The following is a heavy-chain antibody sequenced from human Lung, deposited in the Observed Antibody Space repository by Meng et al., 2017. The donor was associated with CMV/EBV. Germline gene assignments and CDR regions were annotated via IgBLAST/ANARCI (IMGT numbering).Heavy chain of an antibody. Sequence: SXXVSXKASGGTFSSYAISWVRQAPGQGLEWMGGIIPIFGTANYAQKFQGRVTITTDESTSTAYMELSSLRSEDTAVYYCARAVDYYYYYGMDVLGQGATVTVSS. CDR3: ARAVDYYYYYGMDV. CDR2: IIPIFGTA. J-gene: IGHJ6*02. CDR1: GGTFSSYA. V-gene: IGHV1-69*05.